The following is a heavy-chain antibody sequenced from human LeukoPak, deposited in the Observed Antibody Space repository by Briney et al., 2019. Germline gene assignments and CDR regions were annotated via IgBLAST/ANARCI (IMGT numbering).Heavy chain of an antibody. Sequence: SETLSLTCAVYGGSFSSYSWSWIRQPPGKGLEWIGEINHSGSTNYNPSLKSRVTISVDTSKNQFSLKLNSVTAADTAVYYCARHVRQYGDYANWFDPWGQGTQVTVSS. V-gene: IGHV4-34*01. CDR2: INHSGST. D-gene: IGHD4-17*01. CDR1: GGSFSSYS. J-gene: IGHJ5*02. CDR3: ARHVRQYGDYANWFDP.